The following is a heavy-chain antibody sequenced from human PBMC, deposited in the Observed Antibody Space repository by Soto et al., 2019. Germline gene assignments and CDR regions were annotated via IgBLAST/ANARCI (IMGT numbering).Heavy chain of an antibody. CDR1: GFTFSTYS. Sequence: GGSLRLSCAASGFTFSTYSMNWVRQAPGKGLEWVSSISGSGNYTHYADFLRGRFTISRDNAKTSLYLQMNSLRAEDTAVYYCAREGINKYNEYYFDSCGQGTVVTVSS. D-gene: IGHD1-1*01. J-gene: IGHJ4*02. CDR3: AREGINKYNEYYFDS. CDR2: ISGSGNYT. V-gene: IGHV3-21*01.